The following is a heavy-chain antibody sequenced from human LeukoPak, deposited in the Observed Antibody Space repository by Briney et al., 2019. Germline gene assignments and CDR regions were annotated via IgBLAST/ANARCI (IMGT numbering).Heavy chain of an antibody. V-gene: IGHV4-31*03. D-gene: IGHD1-26*01. Sequence: PSETLSLTCTVSGGSISSGGYYWSWIRQHPGKGLEWIGYIYYSGSTYYNPSLKSRVTISVDTSKNQFSLKLNSVTAADTAVYYCARTQSQSGSYRYYFGYWGQGTLVTVSS. CDR1: GGSISSGGYY. CDR2: IYYSGST. CDR3: ARTQSQSGSYRYYFGY. J-gene: IGHJ4*02.